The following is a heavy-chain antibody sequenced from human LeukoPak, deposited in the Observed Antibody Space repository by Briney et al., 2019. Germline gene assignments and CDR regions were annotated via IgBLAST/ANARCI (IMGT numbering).Heavy chain of an antibody. D-gene: IGHD3-10*01. CDR3: ARDLGTGNSGSLADY. Sequence: GASVKVSCKASGYTFTSYGISWVRQAPGQGLEWMGWNSAYNGNTNYAQKLQGRVTMTTDTSTTTAYMELRSLRSADTAVYYCARDLGTGNSGSLADYWGQGTLVTVSS. J-gene: IGHJ4*02. CDR1: GYTFTSYG. V-gene: IGHV1-18*01. CDR2: NSAYNGNT.